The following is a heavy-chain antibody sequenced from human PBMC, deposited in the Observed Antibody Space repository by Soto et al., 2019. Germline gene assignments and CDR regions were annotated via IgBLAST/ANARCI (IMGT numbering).Heavy chain of an antibody. J-gene: IGHJ4*02. CDR2: FDPEDDES. V-gene: IGHV1-24*01. CDR1: GDTLTELA. Sequence: ASVNVSCKVSGDTLTELAVHLVRQAPEKGLEWMGGFDPEDDESIYAQKFEARVTMTADTSIDTAYMELRGLKSDDTAVYYCVTVFSANCPNGFDFWGQGTQVTVSS. D-gene: IGHD1-1*01. CDR3: VTVFSANCPNGFDF.